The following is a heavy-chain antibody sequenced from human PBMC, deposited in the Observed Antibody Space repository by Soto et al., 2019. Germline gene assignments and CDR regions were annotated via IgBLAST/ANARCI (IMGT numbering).Heavy chain of an antibody. CDR3: ARCGIDSSSGPYYGMDV. Sequence: ASETLSPTCAVSGGSISSSNLWSWVRQAPGEGVEWIGEIYHSGSTNYNPSLKSRVTISVDKSKNQFSLKLSSVTDADTAVYYCARCGIDSSSGPYYGMDVWGQGTTVTVSS. CDR1: GGSISSSNL. J-gene: IGHJ6*02. V-gene: IGHV4-4*02. D-gene: IGHD6-19*01. CDR2: IYHSGST.